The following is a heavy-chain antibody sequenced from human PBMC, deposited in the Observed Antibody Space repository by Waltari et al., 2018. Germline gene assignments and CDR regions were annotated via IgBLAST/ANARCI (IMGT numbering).Heavy chain of an antibody. CDR1: GFSLGSFG. CDR2: IFFGGGDT. Sequence: QVQLVESGGGVVQPGMSLRLSCAASGFSLGSFGMHWVRQAPGKGLDGVALIFFGGGDTFYADSVRGRFTISRDNSKNTLYLDINSLRLDDTAIYYCAKDAFGNTYLDHWGQGTLVTVSS. D-gene: IGHD3-10*01. J-gene: IGHJ4*02. CDR3: AKDAFGNTYLDH. V-gene: IGHV3-30*19.